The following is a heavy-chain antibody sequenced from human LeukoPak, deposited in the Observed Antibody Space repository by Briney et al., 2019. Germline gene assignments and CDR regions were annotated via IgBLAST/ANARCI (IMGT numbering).Heavy chain of an antibody. V-gene: IGHV4-34*01. D-gene: IGHD4-17*01. CDR1: GGSFSGYY. Sequence: PSETLSLTCAVYGGSFSGYYWSWIRQPPGKGLEWIGEINHSGSTNYNPSLKSRVTISVDTSKDQFSLKLSSVTAEDTAVYYCARGGNRSSGDYGFHAFDIWGQGTMVTVSS. J-gene: IGHJ3*02. CDR2: INHSGST. CDR3: ARGGNRSSGDYGFHAFDI.